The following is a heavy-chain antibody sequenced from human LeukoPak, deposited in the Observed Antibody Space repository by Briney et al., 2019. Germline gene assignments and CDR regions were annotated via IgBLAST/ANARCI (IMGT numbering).Heavy chain of an antibody. J-gene: IGHJ3*02. CDR2: IRSKAHSYAT. CDR1: GFTFSSYG. Sequence: GGSLRLSCAASGFTFSSYGMSWVRQASGKGLEWVGRIRSKAHSYATAYAASVEGRFTISRDDSKNTAYLQMNSLKTEDTAVYYCTRHGGRDYYDSSEDAFDIWGKGTTVTVSS. CDR3: TRHGGRDYYDSSEDAFDI. V-gene: IGHV3-73*01. D-gene: IGHD3-22*01.